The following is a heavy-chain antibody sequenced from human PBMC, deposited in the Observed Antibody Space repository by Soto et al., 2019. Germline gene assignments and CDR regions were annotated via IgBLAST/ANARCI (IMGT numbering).Heavy chain of an antibody. CDR1: GVTFSSYT. Sequence: QVQLVQSGAEVKKPGSSVKVSCKASGVTFSSYTITWVRQAPGQGLEWMGRIIPSLGIANYAQKFQGRVTITADKSTNTAYMELSSLRSEDTAVYYCALDLGRYDSRGKKDYWGQGTLVTVAS. D-gene: IGHD3-22*01. CDR3: ALDLGRYDSRGKKDY. CDR2: IIPSLGIA. J-gene: IGHJ4*02. V-gene: IGHV1-69*02.